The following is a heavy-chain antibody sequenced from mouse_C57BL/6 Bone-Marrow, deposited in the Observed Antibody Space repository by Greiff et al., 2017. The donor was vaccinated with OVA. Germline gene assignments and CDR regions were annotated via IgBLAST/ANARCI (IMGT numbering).Heavy chain of an antibody. J-gene: IGHJ4*01. Sequence: VQLQQSGAELVRPGTSVKMSCKASGYTFTNYWIGWAKQRPGHGLEWIGDIYPGGGYTNHNEKFKGKATLTADKSSSTAYMQFSSLTSEDSAIYYCARSDYYGLYAMDYWGQGTSVTVSS. CDR2: IYPGGGYT. CDR3: ARSDYYGLYAMDY. V-gene: IGHV1-63*01. CDR1: GYTFTNYW. D-gene: IGHD1-1*01.